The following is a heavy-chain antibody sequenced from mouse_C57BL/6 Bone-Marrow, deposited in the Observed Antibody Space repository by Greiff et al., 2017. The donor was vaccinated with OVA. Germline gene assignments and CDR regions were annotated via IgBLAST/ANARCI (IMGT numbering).Heavy chain of an antibody. D-gene: IGHD2-3*01. V-gene: IGHV5-4*01. J-gene: IGHJ4*01. Sequence: VQLKESGGGLVKPGGSLKLSCAASGFTFSSYAMSWVRQTPEKRLEWVATISDGGSYTYYPDNVKGRFTISRDNAKNNLYLQMSHLKSEDTAMYYCANSDGYYEVRDYAMDYWGQGTSVTVSS. CDR3: ANSDGYYEVRDYAMDY. CDR2: ISDGGSYT. CDR1: GFTFSSYA.